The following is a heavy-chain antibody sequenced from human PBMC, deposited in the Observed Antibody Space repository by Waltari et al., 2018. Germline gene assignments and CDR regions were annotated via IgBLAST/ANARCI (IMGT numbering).Heavy chain of an antibody. V-gene: IGHV1-69*10. CDR3: ARDSSAPGYYYYYYMDV. D-gene: IGHD3-22*01. CDR1: GGTFSRHA. Sequence: QVQLVQSGAEVKKPGSSVKVSCKASGGTFSRHATRWVRTAPGQGLEWMGGIIPILGIANYAQKFQGRVTITADKSTSTAYMELSSLRSEDTAVYYCARDSSAPGYYYYYYMDVWGKGTTVTVSS. J-gene: IGHJ6*03. CDR2: IIPILGIA.